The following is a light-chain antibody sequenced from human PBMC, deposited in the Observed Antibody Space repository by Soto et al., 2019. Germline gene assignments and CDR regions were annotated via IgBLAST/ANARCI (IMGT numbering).Light chain of an antibody. CDR3: CSYAGTYTYV. Sequence: QSAXTQPRSVSGSPGQSVAISCTGTSSDIGGYNYVSWFQQHPGKAPKLMIYDVSKWPSGVPDRFSGSKSGNTASLTISGLQAEDEADYYCCSYAGTYTYVFGTGTKVTVL. V-gene: IGLV2-11*01. CDR2: DVS. CDR1: SSDIGGYNY. J-gene: IGLJ1*01.